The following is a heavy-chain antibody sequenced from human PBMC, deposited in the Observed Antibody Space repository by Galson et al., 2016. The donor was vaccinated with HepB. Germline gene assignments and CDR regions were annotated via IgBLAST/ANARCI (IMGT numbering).Heavy chain of an antibody. V-gene: IGHV3-30*09. CDR3: AKDLGIAADWTFSKDQ. D-gene: IGHD6-25*01. J-gene: IGHJ4*02. Sequence: SLRLSCAASGFTFSNYAMHWVRQAPGKGLQWVAVISYDGLKEFYADSVKGRFAISRDNSKNRLSLQMNSLRTDDTAVYFCAKDLGIAADWTFSKDQWVQGTRVTVAS. CDR1: GFTFSNYA. CDR2: ISYDGLKE.